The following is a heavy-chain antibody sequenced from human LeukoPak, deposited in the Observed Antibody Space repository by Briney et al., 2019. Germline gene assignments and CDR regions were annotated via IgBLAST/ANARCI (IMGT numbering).Heavy chain of an antibody. J-gene: IGHJ3*02. CDR3: ARDLNGFYGALDI. D-gene: IGHD3-9*01. V-gene: IGHV4-61*02. Sequence: PSETLSLTCTVSGGSVSSGSYYWTWIRQPAGKGLEWIGRIYSSGSTTYNPSLKSRVSMSVDTSKHQFSLSLSSVTAADTAVYYCARDLNGFYGALDIWGQGTMVSVSS. CDR1: GGSVSSGSYY. CDR2: IYSSGST.